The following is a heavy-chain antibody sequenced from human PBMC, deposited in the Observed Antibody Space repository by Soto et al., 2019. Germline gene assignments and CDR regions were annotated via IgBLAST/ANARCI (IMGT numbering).Heavy chain of an antibody. J-gene: IGHJ4*02. CDR1: GFTFSRYW. CDR2: INSDGSST. D-gene: IGHD2-15*01. CDR3: VRTSLGVAAATREDY. Sequence: EVQLVESGGGLVQPGGSLRLSCAASGFTFSRYWMHWVRQAPGKGLVWVSRINSDGSSTSYADSVKGRFTISRDNAKNTLYLQMNSLRADDTAVYYCVRTSLGVAAATREDYWGQGTLVTVSS. V-gene: IGHV3-74*01.